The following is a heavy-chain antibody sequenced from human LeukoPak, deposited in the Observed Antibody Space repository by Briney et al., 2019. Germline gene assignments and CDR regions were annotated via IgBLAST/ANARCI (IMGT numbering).Heavy chain of an antibody. Sequence: GGSLRLSCAASGFTFNRYWMSWVRQAPGKGLEWVANIKQDGSEKYYVDSVKGRFTISRDNAKNSLYLQMNSLRAEDTAVYYCARQPYYGSGRLRFDYWGQGTLVTVSS. D-gene: IGHD3-10*01. J-gene: IGHJ4*02. V-gene: IGHV3-7*01. CDR1: GFTFNRYW. CDR3: ARQPYYGSGRLRFDY. CDR2: IKQDGSEK.